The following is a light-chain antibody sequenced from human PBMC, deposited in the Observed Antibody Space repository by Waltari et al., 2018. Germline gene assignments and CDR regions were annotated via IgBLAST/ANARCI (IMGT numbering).Light chain of an antibody. CDR2: INSDGSH. J-gene: IGLJ3*02. CDR3: QTGGHGTWV. Sequence: QLVLTQSPSASASLGASVKPPCPLSSGHSSNAVAGLQQRPEKGPRYLLKINSDGSHSKGDEIPDRFSGSSSGAERYLTISSLQSEDEADYFCQTGGHGTWVFGGGTKLTVL. CDR1: SGHSSNA. V-gene: IGLV4-69*02.